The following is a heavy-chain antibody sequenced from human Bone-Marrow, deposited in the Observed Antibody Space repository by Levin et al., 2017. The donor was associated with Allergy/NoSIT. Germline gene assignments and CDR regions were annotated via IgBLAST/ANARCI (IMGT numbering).Heavy chain of an antibody. CDR3: AKVRRGLDAFDI. Sequence: GESLKISCAASGFIFTNSSMSWVRQAPGEGLEWVSSISGSDDSTFYTDSVKGRLTISRDNSKNTIYLQMNSLRAEDTAIYYCAKVRRGLDAFDIWGQGTMVTVSS. J-gene: IGHJ3*02. V-gene: IGHV3-23*01. CDR1: GFIFTNSS. CDR2: ISGSDDST. D-gene: IGHD3/OR15-3a*01.